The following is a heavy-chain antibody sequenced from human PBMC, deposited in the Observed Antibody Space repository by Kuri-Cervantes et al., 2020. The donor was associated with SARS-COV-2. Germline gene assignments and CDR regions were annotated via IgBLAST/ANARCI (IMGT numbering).Heavy chain of an antibody. Sequence: ASVKVSCKASGYTFITYVMNWVRQAPGQGLEWMGWISAYNGNTNYAQKFQGRVTMAEDTSTDTAYMELRSLRSDDTAVYYCAIYGSGSTFSWGQGTMVTVSS. J-gene: IGHJ3*01. D-gene: IGHD3-10*01. V-gene: IGHV1-18*01. CDR3: AIYGSGSTFS. CDR1: GYTFITYV. CDR2: ISAYNGNT.